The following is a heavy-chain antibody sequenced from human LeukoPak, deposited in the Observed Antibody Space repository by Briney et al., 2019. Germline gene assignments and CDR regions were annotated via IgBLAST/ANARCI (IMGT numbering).Heavy chain of an antibody. D-gene: IGHD6-13*01. CDR1: GFTFSDYG. V-gene: IGHV3-30*18. Sequence: HPGGSLRLSCAASGFTFSDYGMHWVRQAPGKGLEWVAVIANDGRDKKYADSVRGRFTISRDNSKNTVYLRMNSLRAEDTAVFYCVKDMKIKAAGYYFDYWGQGTLVTVSS. J-gene: IGHJ4*02. CDR2: IANDGRDK. CDR3: VKDMKIKAAGYYFDY.